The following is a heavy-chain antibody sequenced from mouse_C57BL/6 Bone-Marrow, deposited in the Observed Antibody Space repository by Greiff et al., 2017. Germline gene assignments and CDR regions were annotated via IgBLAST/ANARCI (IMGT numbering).Heavy chain of an antibody. CDR3: TEGNYDSYYMDY. CDR1: GYTFTDYE. J-gene: IGHJ4*01. Sequence: VQLQQSGAELVRPGASVTLSCKASGYTFTDYEMNWVKQTPVHGLEWIGAIDPETGGTAYNQKFKGKAILTADKSYSTAYMELRSLTYEDSAVFYCTEGNYDSYYMDYWGQVTSVTVSS. V-gene: IGHV1-15*01. CDR2: IDPETGGT. D-gene: IGHD2-1*01.